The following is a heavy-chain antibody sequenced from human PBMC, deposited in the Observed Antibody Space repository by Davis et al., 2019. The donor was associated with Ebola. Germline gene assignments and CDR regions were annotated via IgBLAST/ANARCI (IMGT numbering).Heavy chain of an antibody. V-gene: IGHV4-30-2*01. D-gene: IGHD1-26*01. CDR2: IYHSGST. Sequence: PSETLSLTCAVSGGSISSGGYSWSWIRQPPGKGLEWIGYIYHSGSTYYNPSLKSRVTISVDRSKNQFSLKLSSVTAADTAVYYCARELQPGRWFDPWGQETLVTVSS. CDR3: ARELQPGRWFDP. J-gene: IGHJ5*02. CDR1: GGSISSGGYS.